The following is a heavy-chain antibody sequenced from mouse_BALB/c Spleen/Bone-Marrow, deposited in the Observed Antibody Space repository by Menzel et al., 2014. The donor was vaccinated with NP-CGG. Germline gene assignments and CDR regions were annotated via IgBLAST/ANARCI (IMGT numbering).Heavy chain of an antibody. Sequence: EVNLVDSGGGLVQPGGSLKLSCAASGFTFSSYTLSWVRQTPEKRLEWVAYISHGGISAYYADTVKGRFTISRDNAKNTLYLQMSSLKSEDTAIYHCAGRELGGWFFDVWGAGTTATVSS. V-gene: IGHV5-12-2*01. CDR2: ISHGGISA. D-gene: IGHD4-1*01. J-gene: IGHJ1*01. CDR1: GFTFSSYT. CDR3: AGRELGGWFFDV.